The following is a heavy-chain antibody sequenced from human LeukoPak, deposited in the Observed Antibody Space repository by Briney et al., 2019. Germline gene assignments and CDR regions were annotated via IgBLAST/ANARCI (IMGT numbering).Heavy chain of an antibody. CDR1: GYTFTSYD. Sequence: SVKVSCKASGYTFTSYDINWVRQATGQGLEWMGWMNPNSGNTGYAQKFQGRVTMTRNTSISTAYMELSSLRSEDTAVYYCARGSSSRPPDLDYWGQGTLVTVSS. V-gene: IGHV1-8*01. J-gene: IGHJ4*02. CDR3: ARGSSSRPPDLDY. CDR2: MNPNSGNT. D-gene: IGHD6-13*01.